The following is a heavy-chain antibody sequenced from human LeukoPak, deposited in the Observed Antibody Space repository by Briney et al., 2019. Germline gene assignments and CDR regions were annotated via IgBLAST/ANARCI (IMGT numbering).Heavy chain of an antibody. J-gene: IGHJ4*02. Sequence: SETLSLTCTASGGSISSYYWSWVRQPPGKGLEWIGYIYYSGSTNYNPSLKSRVTISVDKSKNQISLKLSSVTAADTAVYYCARQTGNFDYWGQGTLVTVSS. V-gene: IGHV4-59*08. D-gene: IGHD1-1*01. CDR1: GGSISSYY. CDR3: ARQTGNFDY. CDR2: IYYSGST.